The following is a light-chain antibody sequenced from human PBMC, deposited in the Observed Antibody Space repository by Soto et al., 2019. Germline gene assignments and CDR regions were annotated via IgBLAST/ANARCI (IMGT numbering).Light chain of an antibody. V-gene: IGLV2-14*01. Sequence: QSALTQPSSVSGSPGQSITISCTGTSSDVGTYNSVSWYQQHSGKAPKLMIYEVSNRPSGVSNRFSGSKSGNTASLTISGLQAEDEADYYCSSYRSSTILVVFGGGTKLTVL. J-gene: IGLJ2*01. CDR2: EVS. CDR1: SSDVGTYNS. CDR3: SSYRSSTILVV.